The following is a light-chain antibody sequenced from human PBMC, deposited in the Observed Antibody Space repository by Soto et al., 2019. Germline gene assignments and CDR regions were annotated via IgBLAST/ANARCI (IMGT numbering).Light chain of an antibody. CDR3: QSYDSSLSEV. J-gene: IGLJ3*02. Sequence: QSVLTQPPSVSGAPGQRVTISCTGSSSNIGAGYDVHWYQQLPGTAPKLLIYGNSNRPSGVPDRFSGSKSGTSASLAITGLQAEEEADYYCQSYDSSLSEVFGGGTKLTAL. V-gene: IGLV1-40*01. CDR1: SSNIGAGYD. CDR2: GNS.